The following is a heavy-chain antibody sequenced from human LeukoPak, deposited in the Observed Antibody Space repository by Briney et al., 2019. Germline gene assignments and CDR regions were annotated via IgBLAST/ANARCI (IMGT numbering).Heavy chain of an antibody. CDR2: IWYDGSNK. CDR3: AKDASPAGLDY. CDR1: GFTFSSYG. J-gene: IGHJ4*02. Sequence: PGRSLRLSCAASGFTFSSYGMHWVRQAPGKGLEWVAVIWYDGSNKYYADSVKGRFTISRGNSKNTLYLQMNSLRAEDTAVYYCAKDASPAGLDYWGQGTLVTVSS. V-gene: IGHV3-33*06.